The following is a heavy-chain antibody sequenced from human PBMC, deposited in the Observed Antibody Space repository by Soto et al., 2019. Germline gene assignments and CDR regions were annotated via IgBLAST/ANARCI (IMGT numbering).Heavy chain of an antibody. D-gene: IGHD4-17*01. V-gene: IGHV1-18*01. CDR2: ISAYNGNT. J-gene: IGHJ4*02. CDR3: ARERVHGTVTPLVPLRD. CDR1: GYTFTSYG. Sequence: GASVKVSCKASGYTFTSYGISWVRQAPGQGLEWMGWISAYNGNTNYAQKLRGRVTMTTDTSTSTAYMELRSLRSDDTAVYYCARERVHGTVTPLVPLRDWGQGTLVTVSS.